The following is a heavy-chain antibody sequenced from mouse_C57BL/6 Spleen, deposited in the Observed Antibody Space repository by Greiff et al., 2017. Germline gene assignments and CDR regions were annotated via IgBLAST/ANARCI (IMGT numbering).Heavy chain of an antibody. Sequence: EVKLQASGGGLVKPGGSLKLSCAASGFTFSASGMHWVRQAPEKGLEGVAYISSGSRTIYYADTVKGRFTISRDNAKNTLFLQMTSLRSEDTAMYYCASDGYSYWYFDVWGTGTTVTVSS. CDR1: GFTFSASG. V-gene: IGHV5-17*01. D-gene: IGHD2-3*01. CDR3: ASDGYSYWYFDV. J-gene: IGHJ1*03. CDR2: ISSGSRTI.